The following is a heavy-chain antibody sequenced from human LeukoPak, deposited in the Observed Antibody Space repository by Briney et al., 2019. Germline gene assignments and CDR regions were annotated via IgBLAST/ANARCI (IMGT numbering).Heavy chain of an antibody. CDR2: IHYSGKT. CDR1: SGSISSGAYY. D-gene: IGHD6-6*01. Sequence: SETLSLTCTVSSGSISSGAYYWGWIRQPPGKGLEWIGTIHYSGKTYYNPSLKSRVTISVDTSKNQFSLKLSSVTAADTAVYYCARTGSSLGDYWGQGTLVTVSS. V-gene: IGHV4-39*07. CDR3: ARTGSSLGDY. J-gene: IGHJ4*02.